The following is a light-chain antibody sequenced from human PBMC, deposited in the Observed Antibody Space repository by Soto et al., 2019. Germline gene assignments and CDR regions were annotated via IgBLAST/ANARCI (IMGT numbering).Light chain of an antibody. CDR1: QSIAHY. V-gene: IGKV1D-16*01. CDR3: QQYNYYPIT. CDR2: SAS. J-gene: IGKJ5*01. Sequence: DLQMTQSPSSLSASVGDRVTITCRASQSIAHYLVWYQQKPQKAPKSLIYSASTLQTGVPSRFSGSGSGTEFTLTIHSLQPEDFATYYCQQYNYYPITFGQGTRLEIK.